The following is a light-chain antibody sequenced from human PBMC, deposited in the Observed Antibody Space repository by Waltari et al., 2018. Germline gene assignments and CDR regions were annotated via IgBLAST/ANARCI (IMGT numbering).Light chain of an antibody. V-gene: IGLV2-8*01. J-gene: IGLJ2*01. Sequence: QSALSQPPSASGSPGQSVTISCTGTSSDVGGYNYVSWYQQHPGKAPKFVIYEVTQRPSGFPDRFSGSKSGNTASLAVSGLQAEDEADYYCSSYAGSNIVVFGGGTKLTVL. CDR1: SSDVGGYNY. CDR3: SSYAGSNIVV. CDR2: EVT.